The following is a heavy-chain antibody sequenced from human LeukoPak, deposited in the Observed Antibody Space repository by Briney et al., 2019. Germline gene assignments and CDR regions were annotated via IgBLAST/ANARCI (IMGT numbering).Heavy chain of an antibody. J-gene: IGHJ5*02. CDR3: ARGSSNSGSYYNWFDP. V-gene: IGHV3-21*01. Sequence: GGSLRLSCAVSGFILSTYGMHWVRQAPGKGLEWVSSISTSSSYIYYADSVKGRFSISRDNAKNSLYVQMNSLRAEDTAVYYCARGSSNSGSYYNWFDPWGQGTLVTVSS. CDR2: ISTSSSYI. D-gene: IGHD1-26*01. CDR1: GFILSTYG.